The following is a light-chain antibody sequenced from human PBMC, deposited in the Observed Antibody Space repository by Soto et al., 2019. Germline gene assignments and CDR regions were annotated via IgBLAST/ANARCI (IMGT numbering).Light chain of an antibody. V-gene: IGKV1-6*01. CDR1: QGIRND. J-gene: IGKJ4*01. CDR2: GVS. CDR3: LQDDTYPLT. Sequence: AIQMTQSPSSLSASVGDRVTITCRASQGIRNDLGWYQQKPGKAPKLLIYGVSSLQSGVPSRFSGGGSGTDFTLTISSPQPEDFATYYCLQDDTYPLTFGGGTKVEIK.